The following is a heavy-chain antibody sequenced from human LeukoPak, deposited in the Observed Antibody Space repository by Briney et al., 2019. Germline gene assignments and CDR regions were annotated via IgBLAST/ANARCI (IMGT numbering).Heavy chain of an antibody. CDR2: INPNSGGT. CDR3: ATLEYSSSGGMDV. J-gene: IGHJ6*02. D-gene: IGHD6-6*01. CDR1: GYTFTGCY. Sequence: ASVKVSCKASGYTFTGCYMHWVRQAPGQGLEWMGWINPNSGGTNYAQKFQGRVTMTRDTSISTAYMELSRLRPDDTAVYYCATLEYSSSGGMDVWGQGTTVTVSS. V-gene: IGHV1-2*02.